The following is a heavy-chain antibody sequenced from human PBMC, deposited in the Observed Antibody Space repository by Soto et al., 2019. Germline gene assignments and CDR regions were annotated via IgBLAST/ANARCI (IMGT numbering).Heavy chain of an antibody. CDR2: IKSKTDGGTT. Sequence: PGGSLRLSCAASGFSFSNAWMNWVRQAPGKGLEWVGRIKSKTDGGTTDYAAPVKGRFTISRDDSKNTLYLQMNSLKTEDTAVYYCTTDLGYTFSRFDYWGQGTLVTVSS. CDR1: GFSFSNAW. D-gene: IGHD6-25*01. V-gene: IGHV3-15*07. J-gene: IGHJ4*02. CDR3: TTDLGYTFSRFDY.